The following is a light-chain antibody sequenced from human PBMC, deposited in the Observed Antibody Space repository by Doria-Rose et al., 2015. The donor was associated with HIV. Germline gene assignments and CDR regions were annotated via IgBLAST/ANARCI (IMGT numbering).Light chain of an antibody. CDR3: QQFDSFPRT. CDR2: GAS. V-gene: IGKV1-9*01. Sequence: DIQMTQSPSFLSASVGVRVTITCRASQGISRYLAWYQQKPGKAPTLLIFGASTLQSGVPLRFSGSGSGTEFTLTISSLQPEDFAAYYCQQFDSFPRTFGQGTKVELK. CDR1: QGISRY. J-gene: IGKJ1*01.